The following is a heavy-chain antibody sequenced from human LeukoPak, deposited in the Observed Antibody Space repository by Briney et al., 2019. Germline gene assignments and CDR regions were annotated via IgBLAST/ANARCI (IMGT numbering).Heavy chain of an antibody. J-gene: IGHJ4*02. V-gene: IGHV4-4*02. CDR2: VFHSGST. D-gene: IGHD5-18*01. CDR1: GGSLNTNTW. CDR3: ARDINSYGYYYFDY. Sequence: PSETLSLTCTVSGGSLNTNTWWSWVRPPPGKGLEWTGEVFHSGSTNYNPSLESRLSISMDKSKNQFSLKLSSVTAADTAVYYCARDINSYGYYYFDYWGQGTLVTVSS.